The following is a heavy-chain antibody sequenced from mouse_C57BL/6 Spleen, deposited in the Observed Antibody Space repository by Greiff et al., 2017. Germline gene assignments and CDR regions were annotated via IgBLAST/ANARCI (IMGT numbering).Heavy chain of an antibody. CDR2: INPNYGTT. Sequence: VQLQQSGPELVKPGASVTISCKASGYSFTDYNMNWVQQRHGKSLEWLGVINPNYGTTSYTQKFKGKATLTVDQSSRTAYMQRNSLTSDDSAVYYCARLRRAYWGQGTLVTVAA. J-gene: IGHJ3*01. CDR1: GYSFTDYN. D-gene: IGHD1-1*01. V-gene: IGHV1-39*01. CDR3: ARLRRAY.